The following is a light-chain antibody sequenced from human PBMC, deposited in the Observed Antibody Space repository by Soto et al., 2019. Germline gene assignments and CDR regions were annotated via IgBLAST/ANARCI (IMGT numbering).Light chain of an antibody. Sequence: DIVLTQSPGTLSLSPGERATLSCRASQSVGSNYLAWYQQKSGQAPRLLIYGASNRATGIPDRFSGSGSGTDFTLAISRLEPEDFAVYYCQQYSTSPRTFGQGTKVDIK. V-gene: IGKV3-20*01. CDR2: GAS. CDR1: QSVGSNY. J-gene: IGKJ1*01. CDR3: QQYSTSPRT.